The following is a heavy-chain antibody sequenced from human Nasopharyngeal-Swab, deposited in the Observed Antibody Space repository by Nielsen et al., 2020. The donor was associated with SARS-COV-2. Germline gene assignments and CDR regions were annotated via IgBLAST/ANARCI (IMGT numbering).Heavy chain of an antibody. Sequence: SETLSLTCTVSDDSIRSSSFSWGWIRQPPGKGLEWIAQIYPSGSTNYNLSLRSRVTISIDTSKKQFSLKLHSVTAADTAVYYCARLDSRSSGDYWGQGSLVTVSS. CDR2: IYPSGST. V-gene: IGHV4-39*01. J-gene: IGHJ4*02. CDR3: ARLDSRSSGDY. D-gene: IGHD6-6*01. CDR1: DDSIRSSSFS.